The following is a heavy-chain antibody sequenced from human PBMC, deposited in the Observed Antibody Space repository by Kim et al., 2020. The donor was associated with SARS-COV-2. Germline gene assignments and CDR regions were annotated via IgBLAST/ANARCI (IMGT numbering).Heavy chain of an antibody. CDR2: INHSGST. CDR1: GGSFSGYY. D-gene: IGHD3-22*01. J-gene: IGHJ6*02. V-gene: IGHV4-34*01. Sequence: SETLSLTCAVYGGSFSGYYWSWIRQPPGKGLEWIGEINHSGSTNYNPSLKSRVTISVDTSKNQFSLKLSSVTAADTAVYYCASDLGKHYYDSRSIYGMDAWGQGTTVTVSS. CDR3: ASDLGKHYYDSRSIYGMDA.